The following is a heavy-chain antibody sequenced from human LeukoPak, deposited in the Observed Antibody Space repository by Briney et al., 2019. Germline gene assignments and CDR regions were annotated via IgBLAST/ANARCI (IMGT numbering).Heavy chain of an antibody. Sequence: PGRSLRLSCAASGFIFSSYGMHWVRQAPAKGLEWVSTIGGGGPTTDYADSVKDRFTISRDNSKNTLYLQMNSLRAEDTAVYFCARGFLGGTDQYFDSWGQGTLVTVSS. CDR2: IGGGGPTT. J-gene: IGHJ4*02. V-gene: IGHV3-23*01. CDR3: ARGFLGGTDQYFDS. CDR1: GFIFSSYG. D-gene: IGHD6-19*01.